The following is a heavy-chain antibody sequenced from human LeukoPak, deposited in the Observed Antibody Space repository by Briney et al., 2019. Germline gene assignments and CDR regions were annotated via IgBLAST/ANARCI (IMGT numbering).Heavy chain of an antibody. CDR2: ITGNGATI. D-gene: IGHD5/OR15-5a*01. J-gene: IGHJ4*02. Sequence: GGSLRLSCVASGFTFGKYWMSWVRQAPGKGLEWVSVITGNGATIKYADSVKGRFTISRDNSKNTVYLQMNSLRAEDTAIYYCAKDWKPDSLYDLDYWGQGTLVTVSS. V-gene: IGHV3-23*01. CDR1: GFTFGKYW. CDR3: AKDWKPDSLYDLDY.